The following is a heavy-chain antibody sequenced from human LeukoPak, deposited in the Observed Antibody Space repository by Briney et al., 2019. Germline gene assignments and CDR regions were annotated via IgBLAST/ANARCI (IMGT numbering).Heavy chain of an antibody. V-gene: IGHV1-2*02. D-gene: IGHD2-21*02. Sequence: RASVKVSCKASGYTFTGYYIHWVRQAPGQGLEWMGWINPNSGGTNYAQKFQGRVTMTRDTSISTAYMELSRLRSDDTAVYYCARDTALAYCGGDCYNWFDPWGQGTLVTVSS. CDR3: ARDTALAYCGGDCYNWFDP. CDR1: GYTFTGYY. J-gene: IGHJ5*02. CDR2: INPNSGGT.